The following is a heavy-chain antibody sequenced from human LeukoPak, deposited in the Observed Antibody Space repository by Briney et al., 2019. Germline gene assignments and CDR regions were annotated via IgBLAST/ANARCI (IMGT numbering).Heavy chain of an antibody. CDR2: INPSDDST. D-gene: IGHD1-14*01. J-gene: IGHJ5*02. CDR3: ARAWRYTDWFDP. V-gene: IGHV1-46*01. Sequence: ASVKVSRKASGYTFTSYYMHWVRQAPGQGLEWMGIINPSDDSTIYAQKFQGRVTVTRDTSTSTVYMELSSLRSEDTAVYYCARAWRYTDWFDPWGQGNAFTVSS. CDR1: GYTFTSYY.